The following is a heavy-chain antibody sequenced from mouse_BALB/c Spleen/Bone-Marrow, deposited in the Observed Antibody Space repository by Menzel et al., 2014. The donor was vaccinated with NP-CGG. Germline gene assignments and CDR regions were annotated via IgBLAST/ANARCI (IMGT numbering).Heavy chain of an antibody. Sequence: EVQLQQSGTVLARPGASVKMSCKASGYSFTSYWMHWVKQRPGQGLEWIGAIYPGNSDTSYNQKFKGKAKLTAVTSASTAYMELSSLTNEDSAVYYCTRGAYYDYSYYAMDYWGQGTSVTVSS. CDR3: TRGAYYDYSYYAMDY. J-gene: IGHJ4*01. V-gene: IGHV1-5*01. D-gene: IGHD2-4*01. CDR1: GYSFTSYW. CDR2: IYPGNSDT.